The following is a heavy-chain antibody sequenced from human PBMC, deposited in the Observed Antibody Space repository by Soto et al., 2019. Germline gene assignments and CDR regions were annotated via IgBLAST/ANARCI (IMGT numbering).Heavy chain of an antibody. CDR2: IYYRGTT. D-gene: IGHD3-9*01. CDR1: GGSITSGTYY. J-gene: IGHJ5*02. V-gene: IGHV4-61*01. Sequence: PSETLSLTCTVSGGSITSGTYYWSWLRQPPGKGLEWIAYIYYRGTTNFSPSLESRVTISIDASKNQFSLKLSSVTAADTAVYYCARGYDILNSWGQGTLVTVSS. CDR3: ARGYDILNS.